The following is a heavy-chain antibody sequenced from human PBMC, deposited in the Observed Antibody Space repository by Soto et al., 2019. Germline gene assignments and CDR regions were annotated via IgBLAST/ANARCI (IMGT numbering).Heavy chain of an antibody. Sequence: PGGSLRLSCAASGFTFGSYSMNWVRQAPGKGLEWVSYISSSSSTIYYADSVKGRFTISRDNAKNTLYLQMNSLRVEDTAVYYCARSDWFDPWGQGTLVTVSS. V-gene: IGHV3-48*01. CDR1: GFTFGSYS. CDR3: ARSDWFDP. D-gene: IGHD3-16*01. J-gene: IGHJ5*02. CDR2: ISSSSSTI.